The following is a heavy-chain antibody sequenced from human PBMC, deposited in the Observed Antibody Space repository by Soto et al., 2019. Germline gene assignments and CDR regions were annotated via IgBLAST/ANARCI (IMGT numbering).Heavy chain of an antibody. CDR3: ARETPDFWSGYYIDY. CDR1: GGSISSGGYY. Sequence: QVQLQESGPGLVKPSQTLSLTCTVSGGSISSGGYYWSWIRQHPGKGLEWIGYIYYSGSTYYNPSLQSRVTISVDTSKNQFSLKLSSVTAADTAVYYCARETPDFWSGYYIDYWGQGTLVTVSS. CDR2: IYYSGST. D-gene: IGHD3-3*01. V-gene: IGHV4-31*03. J-gene: IGHJ4*02.